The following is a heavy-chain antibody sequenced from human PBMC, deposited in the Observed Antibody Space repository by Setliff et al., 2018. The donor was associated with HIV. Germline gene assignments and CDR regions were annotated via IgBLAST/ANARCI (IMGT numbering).Heavy chain of an antibody. J-gene: IGHJ4*02. CDR3: ARVGALPFDY. CDR1: GASINTYY. D-gene: IGHD2-15*01. V-gene: IGHV4-59*01. Sequence: SETLSLTCTVSGASINTYYWSGIRQPPGKGLEWIGFIYYSGSTNYNPSLKSRVTISLDTSKNQFSLKLSSVTAADTAVYYCARVGALPFDYWGQGTLVTV. CDR2: IYYSGST.